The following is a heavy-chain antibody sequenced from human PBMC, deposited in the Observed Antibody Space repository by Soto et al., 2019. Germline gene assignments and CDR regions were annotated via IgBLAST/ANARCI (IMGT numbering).Heavy chain of an antibody. Sequence: EVQLVESGGGLVQPGGSLRLSCAASGLTVSSNYMSWVRQAPGKGLEWVSVIHSDGTTYYAGSVRGRFTISRHNSRNMLYLQMNSLTAEDTAVYYCARALGKAALRGYYFDYWGQGTLVTVSS. CDR3: ARALGKAALRGYYFDY. CDR1: GLTVSSNY. J-gene: IGHJ4*02. CDR2: IHSDGTT. D-gene: IGHD3-16*01. V-gene: IGHV3-53*04.